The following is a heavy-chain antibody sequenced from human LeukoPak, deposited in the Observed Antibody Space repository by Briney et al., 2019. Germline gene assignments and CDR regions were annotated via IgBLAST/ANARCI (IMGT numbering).Heavy chain of an antibody. CDR2: IFHTGDS. CDR3: AGHRFASPLDS. D-gene: IGHD3-10*01. V-gene: IGHV4-59*08. J-gene: IGHJ4*02. CDR1: GVSTSDSY. Sequence: SETLSLTCTVSGVSTSDSYWSWIRQPPGKGLEWIGYIFHTGDSHHNPSFRSRVSISLDTSKDQISLRLTSVTAADTAVYYCAGHRFASPLDSWGQGTLVTVSS.